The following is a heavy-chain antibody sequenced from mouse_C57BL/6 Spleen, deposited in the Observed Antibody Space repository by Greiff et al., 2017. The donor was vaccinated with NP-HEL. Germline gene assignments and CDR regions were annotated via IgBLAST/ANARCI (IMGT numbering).Heavy chain of an antibody. V-gene: IGHV1-61*01. J-gene: IGHJ4*01. CDR1: GYTFTSYW. CDR2: IYPSDSET. Sequence: QVQLQQSGAELVRPGSSVKLSCKASGYTFTSYWMDWVKQRPGQGLEWIGNIYPSDSETHYNQKFKDKATLTVDKSSSTAYMQLSSLTSEDSAVYYCARSPSYYGSSYDYAMDYWGQGTSVTVSS. CDR3: ARSPSYYGSSYDYAMDY. D-gene: IGHD1-1*01.